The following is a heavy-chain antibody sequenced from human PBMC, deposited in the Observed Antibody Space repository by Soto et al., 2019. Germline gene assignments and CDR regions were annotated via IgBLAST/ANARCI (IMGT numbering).Heavy chain of an antibody. D-gene: IGHD3-22*01. J-gene: IGHJ3*01. CDR3: GRGITMIVVVIRN. Sequence: PGGSLRLSCAASGFTFSSYAMHWVRQAPGKGLEWVAVISYDGSNKYYADSVKGRFTISRDNSKNTLYLQMNSLRAEDTAAYYCGRGITMIVVVIRNWGQGTMVTVSS. CDR2: ISYDGSNK. CDR1: GFTFSSYA. V-gene: IGHV3-30-3*01.